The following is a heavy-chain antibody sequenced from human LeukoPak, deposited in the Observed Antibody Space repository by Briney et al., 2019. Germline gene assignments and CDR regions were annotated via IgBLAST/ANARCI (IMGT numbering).Heavy chain of an antibody. CDR1: GFTFSSYW. Sequence: GGSLRLSCAASGFTFSSYWMSWVRQAPGKGLEWVANIKQGGSKKYYVDSVKGRFTISRDNAKNSLYLQMNSLRAEDTAVYYCARMGVVDAFDIWGQGTMVTVSS. V-gene: IGHV3-7*01. CDR3: ARMGVVDAFDI. CDR2: IKQGGSKK. J-gene: IGHJ3*02. D-gene: IGHD3-3*01.